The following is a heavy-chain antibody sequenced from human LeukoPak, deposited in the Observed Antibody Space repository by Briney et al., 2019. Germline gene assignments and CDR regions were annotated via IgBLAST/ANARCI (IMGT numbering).Heavy chain of an antibody. CDR3: ASPSQDYRRSGYYPTYWYFDL. D-gene: IGHD3-22*01. J-gene: IGHJ2*01. CDR1: GFTFSSYW. V-gene: IGHV3-23*01. CDR2: ISGSGGST. Sequence: GGSLRLSCAASGFTFSSYWMSWVRQAPGKGLEWVSAISGSGGSTYYADSVKGRFTISRDNSKNTLYLQMNSLRAEDTAVYYCASPSQDYRRSGYYPTYWYFDLWGRGTLVTVSS.